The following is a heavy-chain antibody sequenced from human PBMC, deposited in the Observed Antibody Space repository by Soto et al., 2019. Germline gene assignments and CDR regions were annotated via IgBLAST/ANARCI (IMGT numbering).Heavy chain of an antibody. D-gene: IGHD4-17*01. CDR2: INGDGSDT. Sequence: PGGSLRLSCVASGFTFSSPWMHWVRQAPGKGLVWVSRINGDGSDTKYADSVKGRFTISRDNARNTVYLQMNSLRADDTAVYYCARDQTTGDWFDAWGQGALVTVSS. J-gene: IGHJ5*02. CDR3: ARDQTTGDWFDA. V-gene: IGHV3-74*03. CDR1: GFTFSSPW.